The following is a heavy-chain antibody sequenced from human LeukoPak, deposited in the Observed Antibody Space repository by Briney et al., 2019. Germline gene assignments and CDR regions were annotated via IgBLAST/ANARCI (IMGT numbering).Heavy chain of an antibody. CDR2: IKPNSGGT. CDR3: AREYCSSTSCFPFDY. J-gene: IGHJ4*02. Sequence: HRASVKVSCKASGYTFTGYYMHWVRQAPGQGLDWMGWIKPNSGGTNYAQKFQGRVTMTRDTSISTAYMELSRLRSDDTAVYYCAREYCSSTSCFPFDYWGQGTLVTVSS. CDR1: GYTFTGYY. D-gene: IGHD2-2*01. V-gene: IGHV1-2*02.